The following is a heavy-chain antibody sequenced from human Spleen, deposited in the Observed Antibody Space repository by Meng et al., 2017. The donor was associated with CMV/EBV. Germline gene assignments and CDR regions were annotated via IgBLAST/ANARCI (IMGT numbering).Heavy chain of an antibody. J-gene: IGHJ5*02. CDR3: TRLWSSGGFDP. CDR1: GSVFSGAA. CDR2: IRTGPNNYAA. V-gene: IGHV3-73*01. Sequence: CTASGSVFSGAAMRWVRQASGKGLEWIGRIRTGPNNYAAEYAAAVEGRFTISRDDSKKTAYLQMDSLKTEDTAVYYCTRLWSSGGFDPWGQGTLVTVSS. D-gene: IGHD3-10*01.